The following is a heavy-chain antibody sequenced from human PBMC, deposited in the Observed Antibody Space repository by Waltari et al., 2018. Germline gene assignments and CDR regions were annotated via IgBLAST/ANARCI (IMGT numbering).Heavy chain of an antibody. J-gene: IGHJ6*02. D-gene: IGHD6-13*01. V-gene: IGHV3-30*18. CDR1: GFTFSSYG. CDR2: MSYDGSNR. Sequence: QVQLVESGGGVVEPGGSLRLSCAASGFTFSSYGMHLCRQAPGKGLGWGAVMSYDGSNRYYADSVKGRFTISRDNSKNTLYLQMNSLRAEDTAVYYCANLRAAAGTEDGMDVWGQGTTVTVSS. CDR3: ANLRAAAGTEDGMDV.